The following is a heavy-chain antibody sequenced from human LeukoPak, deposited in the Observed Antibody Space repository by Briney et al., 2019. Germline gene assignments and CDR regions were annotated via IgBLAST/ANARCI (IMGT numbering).Heavy chain of an antibody. D-gene: IGHD3-22*01. J-gene: IGHJ4*02. Sequence: SETLSLTCTVSGGSISPYCWSWIRQPPGKGLEWIGYVDYRGTTNYNPSLKSRVTISVDTSKNQFSLRVTSVTAADTAVYYCARSPDSSDYYFYFDYWGQGTLVPVSS. CDR3: ARSPDSSDYYFYFDY. V-gene: IGHV4-59*08. CDR2: VDYRGTT. CDR1: GGSISPYC.